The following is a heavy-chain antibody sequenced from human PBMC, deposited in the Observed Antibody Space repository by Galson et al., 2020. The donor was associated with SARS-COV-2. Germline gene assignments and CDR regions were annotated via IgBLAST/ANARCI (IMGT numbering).Heavy chain of an antibody. J-gene: IGHJ4*02. CDR1: GFTFNNYA. CDR2: ISGSAGST. V-gene: IGHV3-23*01. D-gene: IGHD5-18*01. CDR3: AKSFGYNYGYSDY. Sequence: GESLKISCAASGFTFNNYAMSWVRQAPGKGLEWVSAISGSAGSTHYADSVKGRFTISRDNSKNTLYLQMKSLRAEDTAVYYCAKSFGYNYGYSDYWGQGTLVTVSS.